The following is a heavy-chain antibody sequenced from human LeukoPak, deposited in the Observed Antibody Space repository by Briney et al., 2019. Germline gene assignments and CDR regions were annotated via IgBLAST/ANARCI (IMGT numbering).Heavy chain of an antibody. Sequence: PGGSLRLSCAASGFTSSSYSMNWVRQAPGKGLEWVSSISSSSSYIYYADSVKGRFTISRDNAKNSLYLQMNSLRAEDTAVYYCARVAGPAYFDLWGRGTLVTVSS. CDR3: ARVAGPAYFDL. CDR2: ISSSSSYI. D-gene: IGHD6-19*01. V-gene: IGHV3-21*01. J-gene: IGHJ2*01. CDR1: GFTSSSYS.